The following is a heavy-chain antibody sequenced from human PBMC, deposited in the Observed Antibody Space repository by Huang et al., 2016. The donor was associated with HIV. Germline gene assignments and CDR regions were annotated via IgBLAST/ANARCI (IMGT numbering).Heavy chain of an antibody. CDR3: ASGDAGKDDAGAEYFPH. Sequence: QVQLVQSGAEVKKPGSSVKVSCKASGGNFRNYAFSWVRQAPGQGLEGMGGILPIFGSTNYAQKFQGRGTITADESTSTANMEVTSLTSGDTAGYYCASGDAGKDDAGAEYFPHWGQGTPLTVSS. CDR1: GGNFRNYA. D-gene: IGHD7-27*01. V-gene: IGHV1-69*13. CDR2: ILPIFGST. J-gene: IGHJ1*01.